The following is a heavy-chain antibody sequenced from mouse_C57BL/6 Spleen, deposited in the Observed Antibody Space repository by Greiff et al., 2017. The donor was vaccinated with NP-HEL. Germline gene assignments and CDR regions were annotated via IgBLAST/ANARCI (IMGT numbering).Heavy chain of an antibody. CDR3: AREGGLRHGGNYFDY. Sequence: QVQLQQSGAELVKPGASVKISCKASGYAFSSYWMNWVKQRPGKGLEWIGQIYPGDGDTNYNGKFKGKATLTADKSSSTAYMQLSSLTSEDSAVYFCAREGGLRHGGNYFDYWGQGTTLTVSS. CDR2: IYPGDGDT. D-gene: IGHD1-1*01. J-gene: IGHJ2*01. CDR1: GYAFSSYW. V-gene: IGHV1-80*01.